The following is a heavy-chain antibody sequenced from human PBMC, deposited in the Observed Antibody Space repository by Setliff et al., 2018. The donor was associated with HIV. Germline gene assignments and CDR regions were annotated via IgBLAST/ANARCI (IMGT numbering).Heavy chain of an antibody. CDR3: ARVASRFGWPWGSDFDF. V-gene: IGHV1-18*01. J-gene: IGHJ4*02. Sequence: ASVKVSCKASGYTFTSYGITWVRQAPGQGLEWMGWISAYNGNTNYAQKCQGRVTMTTDSSTSTAYMELRSLRSDDTAVYYCARVASRFGWPWGSDFDFWGQGTLVTVSS. CDR1: GYTFTSYG. D-gene: IGHD6-19*01. CDR2: ISAYNGNT.